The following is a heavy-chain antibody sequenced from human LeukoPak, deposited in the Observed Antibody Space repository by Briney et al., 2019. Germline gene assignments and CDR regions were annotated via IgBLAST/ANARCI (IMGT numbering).Heavy chain of an antibody. D-gene: IGHD1-7*01. V-gene: IGHV4-59*01. Sequence: SETLSLTCNVSGGSISTYYWTWLRQPPGKGLEWIGHIYYSGSTNYNPSLKSRVTISVDTSMNHFSLKLSSVTAADTAVYYCVRDYPGTGYYYGLDVWGKGTTVTVSS. CDR1: GGSISTYY. CDR3: VRDYPGTGYYYGLDV. CDR2: IYYSGST. J-gene: IGHJ6*04.